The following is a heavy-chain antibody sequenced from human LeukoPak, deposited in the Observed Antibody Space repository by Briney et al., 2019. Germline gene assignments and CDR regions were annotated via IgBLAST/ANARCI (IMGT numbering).Heavy chain of an antibody. CDR2: ISGSGGST. J-gene: IGHJ6*03. D-gene: IGHD3-22*01. CDR1: GFTFSSYA. CDR3: ARGSSGPSVYYYYYYYMDV. V-gene: IGHV3-23*01. Sequence: GGSLRLSCAASGFTFSSYAMSWVRQAPGKGLEWVLAISGSGGSTYYADSVKGRFTISRDNSKNTLYLQMNSLRAEDTAVYYCARGSSGPSVYYYYYYYMDVWGKGTTVTVSS.